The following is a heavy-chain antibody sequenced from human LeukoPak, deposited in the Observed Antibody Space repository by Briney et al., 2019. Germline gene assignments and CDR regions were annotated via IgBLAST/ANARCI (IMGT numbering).Heavy chain of an antibody. CDR3: ARHPHAGGRYFDWSPYYFDY. Sequence: PSETLSLTCTVSGGSISSYYWSWIRQPAGKGLEWIGRLSTSGNTNYNPSLKSRVTMSVDTSKSQFSLKLSSVTAADTAVYYCARHPHAGGRYFDWSPYYFDYWGQGTLVTVSS. V-gene: IGHV4-4*07. CDR1: GGSISSYY. D-gene: IGHD3-9*01. J-gene: IGHJ4*02. CDR2: LSTSGNT.